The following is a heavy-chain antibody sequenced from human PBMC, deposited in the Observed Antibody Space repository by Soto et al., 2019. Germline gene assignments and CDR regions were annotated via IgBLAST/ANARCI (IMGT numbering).Heavy chain of an antibody. CDR1: GFTFSSYW. CDR3: ARVMSYDVSDY. V-gene: IGHV3-7*04. D-gene: IGHD3-3*01. Sequence: EVQLVESGGGLVQPGGSLRLSCAASGFTFSSYWMSWVGQAPGQGLEWVANIKSDGSEKLYVDSVKGRFTISRDNAKNSLYLQMNSLRVEDTAVYYCARVMSYDVSDYWGQGILVTVSS. CDR2: IKSDGSEK. J-gene: IGHJ4*02.